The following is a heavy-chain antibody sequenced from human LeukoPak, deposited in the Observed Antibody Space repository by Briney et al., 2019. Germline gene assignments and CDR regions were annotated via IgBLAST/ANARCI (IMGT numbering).Heavy chain of an antibody. V-gene: IGHV3-74*01. CDR1: GFTFSSYW. CDR2: INSDGSST. CDR3: ARRGIGDDIYYYYYYMDV. J-gene: IGHJ6*03. Sequence: GGSLRLSCAASGFTFSSYWMHWVRQAPGKGLVWVSRINSDGSSTSYADSVKGRFTISRDNAKNTLYLQMNSLRAEDTAVYYCARRGIGDDIYYYYYYMDVWGKGTTVTISS. D-gene: IGHD4-17*01.